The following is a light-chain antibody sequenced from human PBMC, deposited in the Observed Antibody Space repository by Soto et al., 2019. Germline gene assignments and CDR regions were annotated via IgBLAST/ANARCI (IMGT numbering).Light chain of an antibody. CDR3: SSYTSSFYV. V-gene: IGLV2-14*01. Sequence: QSVLTQPASVSGSPGQSITISCTGTSSDVVGYNYVSWYQQHPGKAPKLMIYDVSNRPSGVSNRFSGSKSGNTASLTISGLQAEDEADYYCSSYTSSFYVFGTGTKVTVL. J-gene: IGLJ1*01. CDR2: DVS. CDR1: SSDVVGYNY.